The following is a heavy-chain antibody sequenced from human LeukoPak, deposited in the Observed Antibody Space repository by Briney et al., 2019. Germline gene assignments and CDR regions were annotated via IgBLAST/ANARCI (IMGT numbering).Heavy chain of an antibody. CDR3: ARGRKRNCSGGSCYRFDP. J-gene: IGHJ5*02. CDR2: MNPNSGNT. CDR1: GYTFTSYD. Sequence: ASVKVSCKASGYTFTSYDINWVRQATGQVLEWMGWMNPNSGNTGYAQKFQGRVTMTRNTSISTAYMELSSLRSEDTAVYYCARGRKRNCSGGSCYRFDPWGQGTLVTVSS. D-gene: IGHD2-15*01. V-gene: IGHV1-8*01.